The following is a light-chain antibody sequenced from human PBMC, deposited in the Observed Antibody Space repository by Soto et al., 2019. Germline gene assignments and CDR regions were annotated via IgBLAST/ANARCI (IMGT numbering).Light chain of an antibody. Sequence: EFVMTQSRATLSVSPGEGATPPAGASQSVSSKLAWYQQKPGQAPRLLIYGASTRATGIPARFSGSGSGTEFTPIISSLQSEDSAVYYCQQYNSWLWTFGQGTKVDI. CDR2: GAS. CDR3: QQYNSWLWT. V-gene: IGKV3-15*01. J-gene: IGKJ1*01. CDR1: QSVSSK.